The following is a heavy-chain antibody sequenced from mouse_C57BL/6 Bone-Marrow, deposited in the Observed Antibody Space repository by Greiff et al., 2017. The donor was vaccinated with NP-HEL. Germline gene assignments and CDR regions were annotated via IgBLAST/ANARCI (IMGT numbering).Heavy chain of an antibody. Sequence: VQLQQPGAELVKPGASVKLSCKASGYTFTSYWMHWVKQRPGQGLEWIGMIHPNSGSTNYNEKFKSKATLTVDKSSRTAYMQLSSLTSEDSAVYYCARVVLYGSSYPWFAYWGQGTLVTVSA. D-gene: IGHD1-1*01. CDR2: IHPNSGST. J-gene: IGHJ3*01. CDR1: GYTFTSYW. V-gene: IGHV1-64*01. CDR3: ARVVLYGSSYPWFAY.